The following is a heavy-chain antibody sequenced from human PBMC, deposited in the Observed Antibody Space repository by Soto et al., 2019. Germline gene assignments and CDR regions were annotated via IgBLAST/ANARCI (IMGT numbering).Heavy chain of an antibody. D-gene: IGHD3-10*01. J-gene: IGHJ4*02. Sequence: GGSLRLSCAASGFTFSSYGMHWVRQAPGKGLEWVAVISYDGSNKYYADSVKGRFTISRDNSKNTLYLQMNSLRAEDTAVYYCAKAFNYGSGAKVYYFDYWGQGTLVTVSS. CDR3: AKAFNYGSGAKVYYFDY. V-gene: IGHV3-30*18. CDR2: ISYDGSNK. CDR1: GFTFSSYG.